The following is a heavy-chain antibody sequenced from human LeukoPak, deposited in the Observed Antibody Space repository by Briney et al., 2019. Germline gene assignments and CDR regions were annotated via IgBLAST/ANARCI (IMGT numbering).Heavy chain of an antibody. CDR2: IKKDGSEK. V-gene: IGHV3-7*01. Sequence: GGSLRLSCAASGFTISSSWMSWVRQAPGKGLEWVANIKKDGSEKIYVDSVKGRFTISRDNAKESLYLQMNSLRAEDTAVYYCAKRGAGDSYGYEYWGQGTLVTVSS. D-gene: IGHD5-18*01. J-gene: IGHJ4*02. CDR1: GFTISSSW. CDR3: AKRGAGDSYGYEY.